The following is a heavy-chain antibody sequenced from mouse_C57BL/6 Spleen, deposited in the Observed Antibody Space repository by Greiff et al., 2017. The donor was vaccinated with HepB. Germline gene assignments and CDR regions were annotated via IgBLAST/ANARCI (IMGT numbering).Heavy chain of an antibody. J-gene: IGHJ3*01. V-gene: IGHV1-82*01. D-gene: IGHD1-1*01. CDR2: IYPGDGDT. CDR3: ARGTTVVVSPLAY. CDR1: GYAFSSSW. Sequence: VQLQQSGPELVKPGASVKISCKASGYAFSSSWMNWVKQRPGKGLEWIGRIYPGDGDTNYNGKFKGKATLTADKSSSTAYMQLSSLTSEDSAVYFCARGTTVVVSPLAYWGQGTLVTVSA.